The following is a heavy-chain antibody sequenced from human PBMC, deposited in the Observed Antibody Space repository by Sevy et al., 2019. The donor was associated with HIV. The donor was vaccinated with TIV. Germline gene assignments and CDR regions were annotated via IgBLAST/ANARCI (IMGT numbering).Heavy chain of an antibody. CDR2: INQDGGEK. CDR3: TTSFGVIAGDDFDY. Sequence: GGSLRLSCAASGFTVSTTCMTWVRQARGKGLEGVANINQDGGEKYDVDSVKGRFNITRDNTKNSLYLQMTSLGVEDTAVYYCTTSFGVIAGDDFDYWGQGTLVTVSS. D-gene: IGHD3-3*01. V-gene: IGHV3-7*01. J-gene: IGHJ4*01. CDR1: GFTVSTTC.